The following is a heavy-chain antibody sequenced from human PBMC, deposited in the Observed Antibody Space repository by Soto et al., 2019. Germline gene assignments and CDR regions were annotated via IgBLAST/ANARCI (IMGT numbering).Heavy chain of an antibody. CDR3: AICPPRGGH. CDR2: IYIGGAT. D-gene: IGHD3-10*01. Sequence: GESLKISCAVSGFTVTDHYVNWVRQAPGKGLEWVSVIYIGGATYYRDSVQGRFTLSRDPSDNSVSLHMNNLTVADTAVYFCAICPPRGGHWGLGTLVTVSS. V-gene: IGHV3-53*01. J-gene: IGHJ4*02. CDR1: GFTVTDHY.